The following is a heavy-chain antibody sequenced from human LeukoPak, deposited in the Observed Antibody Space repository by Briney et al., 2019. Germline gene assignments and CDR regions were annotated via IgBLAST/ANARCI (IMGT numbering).Heavy chain of an antibody. CDR1: GGTSSSYA. J-gene: IGHJ5*02. Sequence: SVKVSCKASGGTSSSYAISWVRQAPGQGLEWMGGIIPIFGTANYAQKFQGRVTITTDESTSTAYMELSSLRSEDTAVYYCARVGVGATTAWFDPWGQGTLVTVSS. CDR3: ARVGVGATTAWFDP. V-gene: IGHV1-69*05. D-gene: IGHD1-26*01. CDR2: IIPIFGTA.